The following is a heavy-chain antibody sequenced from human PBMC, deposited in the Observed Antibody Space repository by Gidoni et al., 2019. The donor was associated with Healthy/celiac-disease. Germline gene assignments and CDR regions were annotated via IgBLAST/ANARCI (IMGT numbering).Heavy chain of an antibody. Sequence: EVQLVESGGGLVQPGGSLKLSCAAAGFTFSGSAMHWVRQASGKGLEWVGRIRSKANSYATAYAASVKGRFTISRDDSKNTAYLQMNSLKTEDTAVYYCTSSWYGDAFDIWGQGTMVTVSS. CDR1: GFTFSGSA. D-gene: IGHD6-13*01. CDR3: TSSWYGDAFDI. CDR2: IRSKANSYAT. J-gene: IGHJ3*02. V-gene: IGHV3-73*02.